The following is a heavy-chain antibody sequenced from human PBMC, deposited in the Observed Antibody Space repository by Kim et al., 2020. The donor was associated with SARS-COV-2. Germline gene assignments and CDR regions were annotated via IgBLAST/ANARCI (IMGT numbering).Heavy chain of an antibody. Sequence: ASVKVSCKASGYTFTSYGISWVRQAPGQGLEWMGWISAYNGNTNYAQKLQGRVTMTTDTSTSTAYMELRSLRSDDTAVYYCAGFGGGYYYYGMDVWGQGTTVTVSS. CDR1: GYTFTSYG. D-gene: IGHD3-10*01. CDR2: ISAYNGNT. V-gene: IGHV1-18*01. CDR3: AGFGGGYYYYGMDV. J-gene: IGHJ6*02.